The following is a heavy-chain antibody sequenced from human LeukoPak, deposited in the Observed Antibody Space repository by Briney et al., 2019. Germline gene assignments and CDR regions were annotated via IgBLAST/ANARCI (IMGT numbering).Heavy chain of an antibody. V-gene: IGHV3-7*01. CDR3: ARPSFSSGSYFDH. D-gene: IGHD6-19*01. Sequence: GGSLRLSCAASGFTFSSYWMSWVRQAPGKGLEWVATIKYDGSDKYYVDSVRGRFTISRDNAKNSLYLQMNSLSGEDTAVYFCARPSFSSGSYFDHWGQGTLVTVSS. CDR2: IKYDGSDK. J-gene: IGHJ4*02. CDR1: GFTFSSYW.